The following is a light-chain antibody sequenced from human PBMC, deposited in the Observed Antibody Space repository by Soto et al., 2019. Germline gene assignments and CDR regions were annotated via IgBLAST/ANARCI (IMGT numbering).Light chain of an antibody. J-gene: IGLJ2*01. CDR3: ATWDGSLPGEV. CDR2: DNN. V-gene: IGLV1-51*01. CDR1: SSNIGNNY. Sequence: QSVLTQSPSVSAAPGQQVTISCSGSSSNIGNNYVSWYQQLPGTAPKLLIYDNNKRPSGIPDRFSGSKSGTSGTLDTTGLQTGDEADYYCATWDGSLPGEVFGGGTKLTVL.